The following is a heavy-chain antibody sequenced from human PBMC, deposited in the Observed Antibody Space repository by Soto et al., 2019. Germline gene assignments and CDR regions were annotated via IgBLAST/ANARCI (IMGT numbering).Heavy chain of an antibody. J-gene: IGHJ6*02. CDR2: ISSSTSTM. D-gene: IGHD6-13*01. Sequence: GESLKISCAASGFTFSSYSMNWVRQAPGKGLEWVSYISSSTSTMYYADSVKGRFTISRDNAKNSLYLQMNSLRAEDTAVYYCASPTRVAGGYYGMDVWGQGTTVTVSS. CDR1: GFTFSSYS. CDR3: ASPTRVAGGYYGMDV. V-gene: IGHV3-48*01.